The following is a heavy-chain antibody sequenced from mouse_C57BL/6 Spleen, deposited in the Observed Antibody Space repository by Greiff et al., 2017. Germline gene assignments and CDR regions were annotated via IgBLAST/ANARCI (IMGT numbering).Heavy chain of an antibody. J-gene: IGHJ3*01. V-gene: IGHV1-72*01. Sequence: VQLQQPGAELVKPGASVKLSCTASGYTFTSYWMHWVKQRPGRGLEWIGRIDPNSGGTKYNEKFQGKATLTVDKPSSTAYMQLSSLTSEDSAVYYWARGYYSNYSFAEWGQGTLVTV. CDR2: IDPNSGGT. CDR3: ARGYYSNYSFAE. D-gene: IGHD2-5*01. CDR1: GYTFTSYW.